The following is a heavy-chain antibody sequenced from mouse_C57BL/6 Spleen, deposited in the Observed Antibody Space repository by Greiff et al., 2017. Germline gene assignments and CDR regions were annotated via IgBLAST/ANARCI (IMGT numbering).Heavy chain of an antibody. V-gene: IGHV1-50*01. J-gene: IGHJ1*03. CDR1: GYTFTSYW. Sequence: QVQLQQPGAELVKPGASVKLSCKASGYTFTSYWMQWVKQRPGQGLEWIGEIEPSDSYTNYNQKFKGKATLTVDTSSSTAYMQLSSLTSEDSAVDYCASGVGDWYFDVWGTGTTVTVSS. D-gene: IGHD1-1*02. CDR3: ASGVGDWYFDV. CDR2: IEPSDSYT.